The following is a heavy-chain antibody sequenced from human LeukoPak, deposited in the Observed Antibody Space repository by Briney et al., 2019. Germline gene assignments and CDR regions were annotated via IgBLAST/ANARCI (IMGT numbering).Heavy chain of an antibody. CDR2: INHSGST. Sequence: SGTLSLTCAAYGGSFSGYYWSWIRQPPGKGLEWIGEINHSGSTNYNPSLKSRVNISVDTSKNQFSLKLSSVTAVDTAVYYCARGRGSYAGGFWSGYSSYYMDVWGKGTTVTVSS. J-gene: IGHJ6*03. CDR1: GGSFSGYY. D-gene: IGHD3-3*01. CDR3: ARGRGSYAGGFWSGYSSYYMDV. V-gene: IGHV4-34*01.